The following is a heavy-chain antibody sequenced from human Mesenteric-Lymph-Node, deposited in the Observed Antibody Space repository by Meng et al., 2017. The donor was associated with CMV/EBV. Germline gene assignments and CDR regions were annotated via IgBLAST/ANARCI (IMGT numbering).Heavy chain of an antibody. CDR2: IYYSGST. Sequence: SETLSLTCAVYGGSFSGYYWSWIRQPPGKGLEWIGYIYYSGSTYYNPSLKSRVTISVDTSKNQFSLKLSSVTAADTAVYYCARGEGSSWVGYYYYGMDVWGQGTTVTVSS. CDR3: ARGEGSSWVGYYYYGMDV. D-gene: IGHD6-6*01. V-gene: IGHV4-30-4*01. CDR1: GGSFSGYY. J-gene: IGHJ6*02.